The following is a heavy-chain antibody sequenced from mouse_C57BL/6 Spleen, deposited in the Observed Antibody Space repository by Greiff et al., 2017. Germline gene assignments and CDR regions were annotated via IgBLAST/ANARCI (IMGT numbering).Heavy chain of an antibody. J-gene: IGHJ2*01. V-gene: IGHV1-15*01. D-gene: IGHD1-1*01. Sequence: VQGVESGAELVRPGASVTLSCKASGYTFTDYEMHWVKQTPVHGLEWIGAIDPETGGTAYNQKFKGKAILTADKSSSTAYMELRSLTSEDSAVYYCTRGGTYYYATDYWGQGTTLTVSS. CDR1: GYTFTDYE. CDR3: TRGGTYYYATDY. CDR2: IDPETGGT.